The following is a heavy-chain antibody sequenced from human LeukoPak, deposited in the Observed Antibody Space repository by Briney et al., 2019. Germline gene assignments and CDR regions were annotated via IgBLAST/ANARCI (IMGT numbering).Heavy chain of an antibody. CDR1: GYTFTSYG. Sequence: ASVKVSCKASGYTFTSYGISWVRQAPGQGLEWMGWISAYNGNTNCAQKLQGRVTMTTDTSTGTAYMELRSLRSDDTAVYYCARDHYYDSSGYQKDALDYWGQGTLVTVSS. CDR3: ARDHYYDSSGYQKDALDY. CDR2: ISAYNGNT. J-gene: IGHJ4*02. D-gene: IGHD3-22*01. V-gene: IGHV1-18*01.